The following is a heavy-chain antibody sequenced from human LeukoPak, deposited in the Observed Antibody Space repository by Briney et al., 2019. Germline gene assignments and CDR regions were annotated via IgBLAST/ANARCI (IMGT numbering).Heavy chain of an antibody. Sequence: RGSLRLSCAASGFPSNTSVMHCVRHVPEKGLEWLALIQNSEGDTYYIDSVKGRFSIYRDNTKSTLYLQMNSLRGDDTSIYYCAKDWSTDWSTRFDHWGQGTLVTVSP. CDR1: GFPSNTSV. CDR2: IQNSEGDT. CDR3: AKDWSTDWSTRFDH. J-gene: IGHJ5*02. V-gene: IGHV3-30*02. D-gene: IGHD3-3*01.